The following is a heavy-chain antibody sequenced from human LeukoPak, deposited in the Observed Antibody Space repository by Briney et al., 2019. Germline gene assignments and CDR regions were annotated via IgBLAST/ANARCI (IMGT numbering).Heavy chain of an antibody. J-gene: IGHJ4*02. V-gene: IGHV4-34*01. CDR3: ARGNDILWLFADS. Sequence: PSETLSLTCGVYDGSFTDYYWTWIRQPPGKGLEWIGEMHHSGRTIYNPSLTSRVTMSMDTSKNQFSLKLSSVTAADTAFYYCARGNDILWLFADSGGQGTLVTVST. CDR1: DGSFTDYY. CDR2: MHHSGRT. D-gene: IGHD3-10*01.